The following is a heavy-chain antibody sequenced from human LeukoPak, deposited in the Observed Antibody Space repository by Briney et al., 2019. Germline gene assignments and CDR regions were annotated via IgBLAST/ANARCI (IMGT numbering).Heavy chain of an antibody. V-gene: IGHV2-5*02. J-gene: IGHJ4*02. D-gene: IGHD6-13*01. CDR1: GFSLSTSGVG. Sequence: KVSGPTLVKPTQTLTLTCTFSGFSLSTSGVGVGWIRQPPGKALEWLALIYWDDDKRYSPSLKSRLTITKDTSKNQVDLTMTNMDPVDTATYYCARGEQQLVRPFFDYWGQGTLVTVSS. CDR2: IYWDDDK. CDR3: ARGEQQLVRPFFDY.